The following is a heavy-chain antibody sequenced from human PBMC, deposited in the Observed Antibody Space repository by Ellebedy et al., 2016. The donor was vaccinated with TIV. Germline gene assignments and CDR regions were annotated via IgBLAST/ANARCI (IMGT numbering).Heavy chain of an antibody. V-gene: IGHV3-23*01. J-gene: IGHJ5*02. CDR3: AKHTAYSRGQYRDA. CDR1: GFTFSTFG. CDR2: ISGSGDVT. Sequence: GESLKISCAASGFTFSTFGMSWVRQSPGKGLQWLSAISGSGDVTYYADAVKGRFTISRDNFKNTLYLQMNSLRAEDTAVSYCAKHTAYSRGQYRDAWGQGTLVTASS. D-gene: IGHD2-21*01.